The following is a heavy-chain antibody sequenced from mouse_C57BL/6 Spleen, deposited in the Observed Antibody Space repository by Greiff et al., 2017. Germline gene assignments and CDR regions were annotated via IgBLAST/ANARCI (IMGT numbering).Heavy chain of an antibody. CDR2: IDPEDGET. CDR3: ARPSTVVNYYAMDY. J-gene: IGHJ4*01. D-gene: IGHD1-1*01. CDR1: GFNIKDYY. Sequence: EVKLKQSGAELVKPGASVKLSCTASGFNIKDYYMHWVKQRTEQGLEWIGRIDPEDGETKYAPKFQGKDTITADTSSNTAYLQLSSLTSEDTAVYYCARPSTVVNYYAMDYWGQGTSVTVSS. V-gene: IGHV14-2*01.